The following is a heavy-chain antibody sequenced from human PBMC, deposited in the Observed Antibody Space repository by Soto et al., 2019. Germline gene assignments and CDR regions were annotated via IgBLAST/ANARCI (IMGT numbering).Heavy chain of an antibody. Sequence: GGSLRLSCAASGFTFSSYSMNWVRQAPGKGLEWVSSISSSSSYIYYADSVKGRFTISRDNAKNSLYLQMNSLRAEDTAVYYCARDKKHGQEGLDYWGQGTLVTVSS. CDR3: ARDKKHGQEGLDY. CDR1: GFTFSSYS. J-gene: IGHJ4*02. V-gene: IGHV3-21*01. CDR2: ISSSSSYI.